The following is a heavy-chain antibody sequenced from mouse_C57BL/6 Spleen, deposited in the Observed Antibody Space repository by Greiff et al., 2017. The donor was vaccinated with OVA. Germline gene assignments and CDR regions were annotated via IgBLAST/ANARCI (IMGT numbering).Heavy chain of an antibody. J-gene: IGHJ4*01. CDR1: GYTFTSYW. Sequence: QVQLKQPGAELARPGSSVKLSCKASGYTFTSYWMHWVKQRPIQGLEWIGNIDPSDSDTHYNQKFKDKATLTVDKSSSTAYMQLSSLTSEDSAVYYCSRYAFYWAMDYWGQGTSLTVSS. D-gene: IGHD2-1*01. CDR2: IDPSDSDT. CDR3: SRYAFYWAMDY. V-gene: IGHV1-52*01.